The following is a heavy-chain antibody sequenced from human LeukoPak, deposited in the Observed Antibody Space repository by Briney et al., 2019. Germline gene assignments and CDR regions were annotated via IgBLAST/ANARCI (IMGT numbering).Heavy chain of an antibody. D-gene: IGHD1-7*01. CDR2: IYYSGST. CDR3: ARVGLELRGNYYYYYMDV. V-gene: IGHV4-59*01. Sequence: SETLSLTCTVSGGSISSYSWSWIRQPPGKGLEWIGYIYYSGSTNYSPSLKSRVTISVDTSKNQFSLKLSSVTAADTAVYYCARVGLELRGNYYYYYMDVWGKGTTVTVSS. CDR1: GGSISSYS. J-gene: IGHJ6*03.